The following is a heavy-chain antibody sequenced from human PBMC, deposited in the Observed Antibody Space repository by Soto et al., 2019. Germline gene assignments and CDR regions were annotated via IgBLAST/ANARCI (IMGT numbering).Heavy chain of an antibody. Sequence: QVQLVESGGGVVQPGRSLRLSCAASGFTFNSYAMHWVRQAPGKGLEWVAVISHDGSNKYYADSVKGRFTISRDNSKNTLYLQMNSLRAEDTAVYYCARDAHYYDSSGYYGWGQGTLVTVSS. V-gene: IGHV3-30-3*01. CDR3: ARDAHYYDSSGYYG. CDR1: GFTFNSYA. D-gene: IGHD3-22*01. CDR2: ISHDGSNK. J-gene: IGHJ4*02.